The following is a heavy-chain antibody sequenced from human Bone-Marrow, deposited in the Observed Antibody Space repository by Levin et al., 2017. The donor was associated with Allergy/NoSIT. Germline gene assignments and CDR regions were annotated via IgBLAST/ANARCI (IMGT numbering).Heavy chain of an antibody. CDR3: AKDFYYETTGNFQH. D-gene: IGHD3-22*01. J-gene: IGHJ1*01. Sequence: PGGSLRLSCAASGFTFNSYGMNWVRQAPGKGLEWVATISYDGNYRYYADSVKGRFTISRDNSRYTLNLQMHSVRPEDTALYYCAKDFYYETTGNFQHWGQGTLVTVSS. CDR1: GFTFNSYG. V-gene: IGHV3-30*18. CDR2: ISYDGNYR.